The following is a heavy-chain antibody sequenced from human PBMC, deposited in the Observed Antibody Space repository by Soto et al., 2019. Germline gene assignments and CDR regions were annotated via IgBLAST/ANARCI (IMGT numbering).Heavy chain of an antibody. CDR3: AGRRGSSGWKTNLDF. V-gene: IGHV3-74*01. J-gene: IGHJ4*02. Sequence: EVLLVESGGGLVQPGGSLRLSCAASGFTFSSYWMHWVRQAPGKGLVWVSRIYNDGSSTSYADSVKGLFPISRDNAKKTLYLQMASLRAEDTAVYYCAGRRGSSGWKTNLDFWGQGTLVTVSS. CDR2: IYNDGSST. D-gene: IGHD6-19*01. CDR1: GFTFSSYW.